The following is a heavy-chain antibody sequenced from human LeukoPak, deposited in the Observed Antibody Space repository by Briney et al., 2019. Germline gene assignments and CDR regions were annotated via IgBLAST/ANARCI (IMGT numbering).Heavy chain of an antibody. CDR3: ASSADDFWSGYPHNWFDP. CDR1: GYTFTSYG. CDR2: ISAYNGNT. Sequence: WASVKVSCKASGYTFTSYGISWVRQAPGQGLAWMGWISAYNGNTNYAQKLQGRVTMTTDTSTSTAYMELRSLRSDDTAVYYCASSADDFWSGYPHNWFDPWGQGTLVTVSS. J-gene: IGHJ5*02. V-gene: IGHV1-18*01. D-gene: IGHD3-3*01.